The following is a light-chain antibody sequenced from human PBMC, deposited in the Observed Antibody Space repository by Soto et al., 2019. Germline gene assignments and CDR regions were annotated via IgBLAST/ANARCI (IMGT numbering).Light chain of an antibody. CDR3: QQYYSTPLT. V-gene: IGKV4-1*01. Sequence: DIVMTQSPDSLAVSLGERATINCKSSQSVLYSSNNKNYLAWYQQKPGQPPKLLIYWASTRESGVPDRFSGSGSVTDFTRTISSLQAEDVAVYYCQQYYSTPLTFGGGTKVEIK. J-gene: IGKJ4*01. CDR2: WAS. CDR1: QSVLYSSNNKNY.